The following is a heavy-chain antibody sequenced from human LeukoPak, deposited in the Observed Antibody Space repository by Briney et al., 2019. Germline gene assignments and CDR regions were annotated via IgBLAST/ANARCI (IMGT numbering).Heavy chain of an antibody. CDR3: ARGDIVVVPAAIYAFDI. CDR1: GGSISSYY. V-gene: IGHV4-59*12. CDR2: IYYSGST. J-gene: IGHJ3*02. D-gene: IGHD2-2*01. Sequence: PSETLSLTCTVSGGSISSYYWSWIRQPPGKGLEWIGYIYYSGSTNYNPSLKSRVTISVDTSKNQFSLKLSSVTAADTAVYYCARGDIVVVPAAIYAFDIWGQGTMVTVSS.